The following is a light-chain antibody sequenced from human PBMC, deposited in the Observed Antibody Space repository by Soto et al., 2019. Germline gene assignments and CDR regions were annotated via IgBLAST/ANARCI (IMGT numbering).Light chain of an antibody. CDR1: GANIGRNS. J-gene: IGLJ3*02. V-gene: IGLV1-44*01. CDR3: ATWDDSLSGVE. CDR2: RNN. Sequence: QSALTQPHSTSGTPGQTVTIPCSGSGANIGRNSVTWYQRLPGTAPKLLVYRNNQRPSGVPERFSGSKSGTSASLAISDLESEDEADYYCATWDDSLSGVEFGGGTKLTVL.